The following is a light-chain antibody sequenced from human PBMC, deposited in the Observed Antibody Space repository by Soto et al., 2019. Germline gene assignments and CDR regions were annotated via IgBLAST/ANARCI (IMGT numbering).Light chain of an antibody. Sequence: EFVLSQSPGTLSLSPGERAALSCRASQTVRNNYLAWYQQKPGQAPRLLIYDASSRATGIPDRFSGSGSGTDFTLSISRLEPEDSAVYFCQQYGVSSPGTFGQGTKVDIK. J-gene: IGKJ1*01. CDR1: QTVRNNY. CDR3: QQYGVSSPGT. CDR2: DAS. V-gene: IGKV3-20*01.